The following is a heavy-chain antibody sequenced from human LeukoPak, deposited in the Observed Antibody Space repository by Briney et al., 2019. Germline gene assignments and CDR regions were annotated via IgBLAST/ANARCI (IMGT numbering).Heavy chain of an antibody. Sequence: GGSLRLSCAASGFNFNKYAMSWVRQAPGKGLEWVANIKEDGSEKYYVDSVKGRFTISRDNAKNSVYLQMNSLRAEDTAVYYCAREVGSAARGRWGQGTLVIVSS. CDR3: AREVGSAARGR. J-gene: IGHJ4*02. D-gene: IGHD1-26*01. CDR1: GFNFNKYA. CDR2: IKEDGSEK. V-gene: IGHV3-7*05.